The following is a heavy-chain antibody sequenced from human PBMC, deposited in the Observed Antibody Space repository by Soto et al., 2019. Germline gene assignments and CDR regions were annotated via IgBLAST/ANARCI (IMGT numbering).Heavy chain of an antibody. J-gene: IGHJ4*02. V-gene: IGHV4-34*01. D-gene: IGHD3-10*01. Sequence: SETLSLTCAVYGGSFSGYYWSWIRQPPGKGLEGIGEINHSGSTNYNPSLKSRVTISVDTSKNQFSLKLSSVTAADTAVYYCARGSPPYYYGSGSHYYFDYWGQGTLVTVSS. CDR1: GGSFSGYY. CDR3: ARGSPPYYYGSGSHYYFDY. CDR2: INHSGST.